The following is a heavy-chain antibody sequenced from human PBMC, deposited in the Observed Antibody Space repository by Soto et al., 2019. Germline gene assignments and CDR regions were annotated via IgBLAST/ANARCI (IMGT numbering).Heavy chain of an antibody. CDR1: GYTFTSYA. V-gene: IGHV1-3*01. D-gene: IGHD6-13*01. J-gene: IGHJ5*02. CDR3: ARIATAEDWFYP. Sequence: ASVKVSCKASGYTFTSYAMHWVRQAPGQRLEWMGWINAGNGNTKYSQKFQGRVTITRDTSASTAYMELSSLRSEDTAVYYCARIATAEDWFYPWGQGTLVTVSS. CDR2: INAGNGNT.